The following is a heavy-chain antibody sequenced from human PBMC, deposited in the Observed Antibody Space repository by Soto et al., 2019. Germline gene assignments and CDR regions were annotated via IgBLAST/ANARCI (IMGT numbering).Heavy chain of an antibody. J-gene: IGHJ4*02. CDR3: ARDRNDYGSGNYYNRIDF. CDR1: GGIFSTYA. D-gene: IGHD3-10*01. CDR2: IIPLFGTP. V-gene: IGHV1-69*01. Sequence: QVQLVQSGAEVKKPGSSVKVSCKASGGIFSTYAISWLRQAPEQWLEWMGGIIPLFGTPNYAQRFQGRVTITADESTTTSYMELSRLKSEDTAVYYCARDRNDYGSGNYYNRIDFWGQGTLVTVSS.